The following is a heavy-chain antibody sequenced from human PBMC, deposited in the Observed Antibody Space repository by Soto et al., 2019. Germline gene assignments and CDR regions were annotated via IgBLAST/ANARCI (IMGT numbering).Heavy chain of an antibody. CDR2: IIPIFGTV. CDR3: ARVGEYCGGACPQYFQH. D-gene: IGHD2-21*02. J-gene: IGHJ1*01. CDR1: GGSFRSNA. Sequence: SVKVSCKASGGSFRSNALSWVRQAPGQGLERMGRIIPIFGTVDYAQRFQGRVTITADESTGTAYMELSSLRSEDTALYYCARVGEYCGGACPQYFQHWGQGTLVTVSS. V-gene: IGHV1-69*13.